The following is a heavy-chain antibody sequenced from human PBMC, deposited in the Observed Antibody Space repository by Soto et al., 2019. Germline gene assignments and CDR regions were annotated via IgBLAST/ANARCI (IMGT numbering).Heavy chain of an antibody. CDR3: AKDDFLTSGPYYMDV. D-gene: IGHD2-21*02. Sequence: GGSLRLSCAASGFTFSSYAMSWVRQAPGKGLEWVSAISGSGGSTYYADSVKGRFTISRDNSKNTLYLQMNSLRAEDTAVYYCAKDDFLTSGPYYMDVWGKGTTVTVSS. V-gene: IGHV3-23*01. CDR2: ISGSGGST. CDR1: GFTFSSYA. J-gene: IGHJ6*03.